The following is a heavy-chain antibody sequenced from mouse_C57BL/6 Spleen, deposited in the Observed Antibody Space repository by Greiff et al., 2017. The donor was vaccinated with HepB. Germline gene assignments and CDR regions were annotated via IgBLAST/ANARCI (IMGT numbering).Heavy chain of an antibody. CDR1: GYTFTSYW. CDR3: ARSGGSSNWYFDV. V-gene: IGHV1-59*01. CDR2: IDPSDSYT. J-gene: IGHJ1*03. Sequence: QVQLQQPGAELVRPGTSVKLSCKASGYTFTSYWMHWVKQRPGQGLEWIGVIDPSDSYTNYNQKFKGKSTLTVDKSSSTAYMQLSSLTSEDSAVYDCARSGGSSNWYFDVWGTGTTVTVSS. D-gene: IGHD1-1*01.